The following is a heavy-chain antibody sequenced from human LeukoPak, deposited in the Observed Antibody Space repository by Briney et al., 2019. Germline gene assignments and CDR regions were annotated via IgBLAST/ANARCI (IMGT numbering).Heavy chain of an antibody. V-gene: IGHV4-59*01. CDR1: GDSTNTYF. J-gene: IGHJ4*02. D-gene: IGHD6-19*01. CDR3: ARGGGVAGTPYNPYDY. Sequence: SETLSLTCTISGDSTNTYFWSWIRQPPGKGLEWIGYIYYTGTTNYNPSLESRVTISVDTSKNQFSLKLSSVTAADTAVYYCARGGGVAGTPYNPYDYWGQGTLVTVSS. CDR2: IYYTGTT.